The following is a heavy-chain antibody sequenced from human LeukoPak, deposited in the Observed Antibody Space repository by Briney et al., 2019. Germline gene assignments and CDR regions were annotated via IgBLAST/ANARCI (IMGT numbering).Heavy chain of an antibody. CDR1: GFTFNNYW. V-gene: IGHV3-7*01. J-gene: IGHJ3*02. CDR2: IKQDGSER. D-gene: IGHD3-3*01. Sequence: GGSLRLSCAASGFTFNNYWMSWVRQAPGKGLEWVANIKQDGSERYFVDSVKGRFTISRDSARNSLYLQMNSLRAEDTAVYYCAREGITIFGVVLDAFDIWGQGTMVTVSS. CDR3: AREGITIFGVVLDAFDI.